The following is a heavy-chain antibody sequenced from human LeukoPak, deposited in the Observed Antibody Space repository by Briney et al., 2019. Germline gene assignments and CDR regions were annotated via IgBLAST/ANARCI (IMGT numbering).Heavy chain of an antibody. CDR2: ISYDGSNK. CDR3: ARGEEYYNILTGYYNLGWFDP. D-gene: IGHD3-9*01. J-gene: IGHJ5*02. CDR1: GFTFSSYA. V-gene: IGHV3-30-3*01. Sequence: PGRSLRLSCAASGFTFSSYAMHWVRQAPGKGLEWVAVISYDGSNKYYADSVKGRFTISRDNSKNTLYLQMNSLRAEDTAVYYCARGEEYYNILTGYYNLGWFDPWGQGTLVTVSS.